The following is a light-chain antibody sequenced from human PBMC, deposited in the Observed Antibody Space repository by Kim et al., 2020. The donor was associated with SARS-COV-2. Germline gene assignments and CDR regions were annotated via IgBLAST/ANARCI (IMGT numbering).Light chain of an antibody. CDR1: SNDVGGYNY. Sequence: GQSITISCTGTSNDVGGYNYVSWYQHHPGKAPKLMITEVTERPSGVSNRFSGSKSGNTASLTISGLQTEDEADYYCSSFTSSSTLVFGGGTKLTVL. CDR3: SSFTSSSTLV. CDR2: EVT. V-gene: IGLV2-14*01. J-gene: IGLJ3*02.